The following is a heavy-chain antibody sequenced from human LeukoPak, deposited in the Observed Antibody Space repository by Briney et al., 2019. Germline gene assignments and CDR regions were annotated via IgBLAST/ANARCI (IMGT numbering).Heavy chain of an antibody. CDR1: GFTFSSYE. CDR3: ARARGGSAHYFDC. CDR2: ISSSGSTT. J-gene: IGHJ4*02. D-gene: IGHD3-10*01. Sequence: GGSLILSCAASGFTFSSYEMNWVRQAPGKGLEWVSYISSSGSTTYYADSVKGRFTISRDNAKNSLYLQMNSLRAEDTAVYYCARARGGSAHYFDCWGQGTLVTVSS. V-gene: IGHV3-48*03.